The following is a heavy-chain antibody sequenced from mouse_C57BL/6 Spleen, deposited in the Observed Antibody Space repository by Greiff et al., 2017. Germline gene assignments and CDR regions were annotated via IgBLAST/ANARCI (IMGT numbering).Heavy chain of an antibody. CDR1: GYSITSGYY. V-gene: IGHV3-6*01. CDR2: ISYDGSN. CDR3: AREGYGSSPPFAY. D-gene: IGHD1-1*01. Sequence: ESGPGLVKPSQSLSLTCSVTGYSITSGYYWNWIRQFPGNKLEWMGYISYDGSNNYNPSLKNRISITRDTSKNQFFLKLNSVTTEDTATYYCAREGYGSSPPFAYWGQGTLVTVSA. J-gene: IGHJ3*01.